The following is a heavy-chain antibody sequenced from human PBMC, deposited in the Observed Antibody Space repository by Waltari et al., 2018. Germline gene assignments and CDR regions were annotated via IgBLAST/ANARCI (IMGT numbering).Heavy chain of an antibody. CDR2: IYTSRKT. V-gene: IGHV4-4*07. Sequence: QVLLQESGPGLVKPSQTLSLTCTVSGGSINNYYCSGIRQPAGGRLEWIVRIYTSRKTDFNPPLKRRVSMSVDTSKNQFSLNLCSVSAADTAVYYCAGSRHYTSGWSPFISWGHGTLVTVSS. D-gene: IGHD6-19*01. CDR3: AGSRHYTSGWSPFIS. CDR1: GGSINNYY. J-gene: IGHJ4*01.